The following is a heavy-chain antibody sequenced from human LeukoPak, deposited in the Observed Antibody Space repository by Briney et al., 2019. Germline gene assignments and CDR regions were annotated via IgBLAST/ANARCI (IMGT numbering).Heavy chain of an antibody. Sequence: PGRSLRLSCAASGFTFSSYGMHWVRQAPGKGLEWVAVISYDGSNKYYADSVKGRFTISRDNSKNTLYLQMNSLRAEDTAVYYCAKTREEMATTSLDYWGQGTLVTVSS. V-gene: IGHV3-30*18. CDR1: GFTFSSYG. J-gene: IGHJ4*02. CDR2: ISYDGSNK. D-gene: IGHD5-24*01. CDR3: AKTREEMATTSLDY.